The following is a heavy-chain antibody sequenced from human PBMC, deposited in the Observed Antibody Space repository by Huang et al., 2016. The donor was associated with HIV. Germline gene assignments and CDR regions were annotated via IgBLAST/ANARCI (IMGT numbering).Heavy chain of an antibody. V-gene: IGHV1-8*02. D-gene: IGHD4-17*01. J-gene: IGHJ4*02. CDR3: ARSAYGDLDY. Sequence: QVHLVQSGAEVKKPGASVKVSCKASGYTFTNYDINWVRQAPGRGLEWMGWRNPNTGNTGFAQSFQGGVTMTRKTSITTAYMELTSLTSEDTAVYYCARSAYGDLDYWGLGTLVIVSS. CDR2: RNPNTGNT. CDR1: GYTFTNYD.